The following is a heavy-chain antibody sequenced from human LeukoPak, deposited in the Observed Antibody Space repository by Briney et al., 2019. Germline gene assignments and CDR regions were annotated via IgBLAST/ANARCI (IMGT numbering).Heavy chain of an antibody. Sequence: PSETLSLTCAVYGGSFSGYYWSWIRQPPGKGLEWIGEINHSGSTNYNPSLKSRVTISVDTSKNQFSLKLSSVTAADTAVYYCARGPLGYCSSTSCYRFDYWGQGILVTVSS. CDR3: ARGPLGYCSSTSCYRFDY. D-gene: IGHD2-2*02. J-gene: IGHJ4*02. CDR1: GGSFSGYY. V-gene: IGHV4-34*01. CDR2: INHSGST.